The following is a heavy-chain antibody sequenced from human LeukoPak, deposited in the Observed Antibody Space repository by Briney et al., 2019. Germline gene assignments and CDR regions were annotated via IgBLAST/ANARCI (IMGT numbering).Heavy chain of an antibody. J-gene: IGHJ4*02. CDR1: GGSISSGDYY. D-gene: IGHD6-13*01. Sequence: SQTLSLTCIVSGGSISSGDYYWSWIRQPPGKGLEWIGSVYDTGETYFNPSLMSRVTMSVDRSKNQFSLQLNSVTAADTAVYYCARGVYGSFDYWGQGTLVTVSS. CDR3: ARGVYGSFDY. V-gene: IGHV4-30-2*01. CDR2: VYDTGET.